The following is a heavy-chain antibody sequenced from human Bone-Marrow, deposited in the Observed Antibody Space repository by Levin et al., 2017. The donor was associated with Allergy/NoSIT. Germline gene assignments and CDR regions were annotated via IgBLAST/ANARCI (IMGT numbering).Heavy chain of an antibody. V-gene: IGHV3-23*01. CDR3: AKQLGSGLGVWSPDYHYYMDV. CDR2: ISGSGGST. D-gene: IGHD3-3*01. CDR1: GFTFSSYA. Sequence: GGSLRLSCAASGFTFSSYAMSWVRQAPGKGLEWVSAISGSGGSTYYADSVKGRFTISRDNSKNTLYLQMNSLRAEDTAVYYCAKQLGSGLGVWSPDYHYYMDVWGKGTTVTVSS. J-gene: IGHJ6*03.